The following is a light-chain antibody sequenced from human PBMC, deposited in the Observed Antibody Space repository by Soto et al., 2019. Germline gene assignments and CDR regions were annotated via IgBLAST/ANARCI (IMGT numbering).Light chain of an antibody. V-gene: IGKV3-20*01. CDR2: GAS. J-gene: IGKJ1*01. CDR1: QSVSSSY. CDR3: QQYGRSPWT. Sequence: EIVLRQSPGTLSLSPGDRATLSCRASQSVSSSYVAWYQQKPGQAPGLLIYGASSRATGIPDRFSGSGSGTDFTLTISRLEPEDFAVYYCQQYGRSPWTFGQGTKVDIK.